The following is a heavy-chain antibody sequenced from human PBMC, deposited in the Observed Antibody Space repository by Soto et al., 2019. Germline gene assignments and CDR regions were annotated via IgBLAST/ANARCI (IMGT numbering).Heavy chain of an antibody. V-gene: IGHV3-21*01. CDR1: GFTFSSYS. Sequence: GGSLRLSCAASGFTFSSYSMNWVRQAPGKGLEWVSSISSSSSYIYYADSVKGRFTISRDNAKNSLYLQMNSLRAEDTAVYYCAREPRSRMVVGYYGMDVWGQGTTVTVSS. J-gene: IGHJ6*02. CDR3: AREPRSRMVVGYYGMDV. D-gene: IGHD3-22*01. CDR2: ISSSSSYI.